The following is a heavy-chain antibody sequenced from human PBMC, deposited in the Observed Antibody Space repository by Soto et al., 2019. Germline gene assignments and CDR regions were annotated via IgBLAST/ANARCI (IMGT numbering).Heavy chain of an antibody. CDR2: LNPSGGST. Sequence: GASVKVSCKASGYTFTTYYMHWVRQAPGQGLEWMGILNPSGGSTSYAQKFQGRVTMTRDTSTSTVYMELSSLRSEDTAVYYCARNSATYYDFWSGYYSVPTGANDAFDIWXQGXMVXVS. V-gene: IGHV1-46*03. J-gene: IGHJ3*02. CDR3: ARNSATYYDFWSGYYSVPTGANDAFDI. CDR1: GYTFTTYY. D-gene: IGHD3-3*01.